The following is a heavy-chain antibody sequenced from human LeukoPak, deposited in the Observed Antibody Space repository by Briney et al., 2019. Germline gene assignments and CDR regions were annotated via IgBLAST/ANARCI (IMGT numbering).Heavy chain of an antibody. CDR1: GFTFSDYY. Sequence: GGSLRLSCAASGFTFSDYYMSWIRQAPGKGLEWVSYISSSGSTIYYADSVKGRFTISRDNAKNSLYLQMSSLSAEDTAVYYCARVSRITIYYFDYWGQGTLVTVSS. CDR3: ARVSRITIYYFDY. J-gene: IGHJ4*02. D-gene: IGHD3-9*01. CDR2: ISSSGSTI. V-gene: IGHV3-11*01.